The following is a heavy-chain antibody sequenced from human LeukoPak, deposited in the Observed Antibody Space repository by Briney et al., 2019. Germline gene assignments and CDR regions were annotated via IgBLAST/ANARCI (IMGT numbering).Heavy chain of an antibody. CDR2: IIPILGIA. CDR3: ASNPDYYYYGMDV. J-gene: IGHJ6*02. CDR1: GGTFSSYT. D-gene: IGHD1-14*01. V-gene: IGHV1-69*02. Sequence: PVKVSCKASGGTFSSYTISWVRQAPGQGLEWMGRIIPILGIANYAQKFQGRVTITADKSTSTAYMELSSLRSEDTAVYYCASNPDYYYYGMDVWGQGTTVTVSS.